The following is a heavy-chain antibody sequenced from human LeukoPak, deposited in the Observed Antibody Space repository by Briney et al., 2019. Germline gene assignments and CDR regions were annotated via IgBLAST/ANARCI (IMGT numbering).Heavy chain of an antibody. CDR2: ISSSSSTI. CDR1: GFTFSDYY. Sequence: PGGSLRLSCAASGFTFSDYYMSWIRQAPGKGLEWVSYISSSSSTIYYADSAKGRFTISRDNSKNTLYLQMNSLRAEDTAVYYCAKNQGAHYYYYGMDVWGQGTTVTVSS. CDR3: AKNQGAHYYYYGMDV. V-gene: IGHV3-11*01. D-gene: IGHD1-26*01. J-gene: IGHJ6*02.